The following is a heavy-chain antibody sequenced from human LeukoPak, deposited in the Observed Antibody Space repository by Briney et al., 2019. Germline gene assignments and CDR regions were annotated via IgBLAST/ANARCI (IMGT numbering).Heavy chain of an antibody. D-gene: IGHD3-10*01. CDR2: IYYSGST. Sequence: PSETLSLTCTVSGGSISSYYWSWIRQPPGKGLEWIGYIYYSGSTNYNPSLKSRVTISVDTSKNQFSLKLNSVTAADTAVYYCARITTAWGYFDYWGQGTLVTVSS. CDR3: ARITTAWGYFDY. V-gene: IGHV4-59*01. CDR1: GGSISSYY. J-gene: IGHJ4*02.